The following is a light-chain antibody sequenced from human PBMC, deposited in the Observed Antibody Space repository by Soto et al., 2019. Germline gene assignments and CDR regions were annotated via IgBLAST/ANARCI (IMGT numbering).Light chain of an antibody. CDR3: QQRSNWYT. J-gene: IGKJ2*01. V-gene: IGKV3-11*01. Sequence: PGERATLSSRASQSVSSYLAWYQQKPGQAPRLLIYDASNRATGIPARFSGSGSGTDFTLTISSLEPEDFAVYYCQQRSNWYTFGQGTKLEIK. CDR2: DAS. CDR1: QSVSSY.